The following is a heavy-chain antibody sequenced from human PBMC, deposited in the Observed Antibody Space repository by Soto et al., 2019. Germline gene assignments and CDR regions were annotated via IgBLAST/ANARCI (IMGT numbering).Heavy chain of an antibody. Sequence: QVQLVHSGAEVKKPGSSVKVSCKASGDTFTTNSLNWVRQAPGQGLEWMGGIIPVVGTTKYAQKYQDRVTITGDKSTNTAYMELSSLRSDDTAVYYCARGLLYATTYFDYWGQGNPVTVSS. J-gene: IGHJ4*02. CDR1: GDTFTTNS. V-gene: IGHV1-69*06. CDR2: IIPVVGTT. D-gene: IGHD2-8*01. CDR3: ARGLLYATTYFDY.